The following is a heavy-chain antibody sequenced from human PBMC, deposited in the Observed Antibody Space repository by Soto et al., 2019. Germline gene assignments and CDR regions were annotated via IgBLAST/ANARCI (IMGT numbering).Heavy chain of an antibody. CDR3: ARVMCGDCSSYYYYSMDV. CDR2: IGTTSTYI. V-gene: IGHV3-21*01. D-gene: IGHD2-21*02. J-gene: IGHJ6*02. Sequence: EVQLVESGGGLVKPGGSLRLSCAASGFTFGTFTMSWVRQAPGKGLEWVSSIGTTSTYIYYADSVRGRFTISRDNAKKSLYLQMNSLRAEDTAVYFCARVMCGDCSSYYYYSMDVWGQGTTVTVAS. CDR1: GFTFGTFT.